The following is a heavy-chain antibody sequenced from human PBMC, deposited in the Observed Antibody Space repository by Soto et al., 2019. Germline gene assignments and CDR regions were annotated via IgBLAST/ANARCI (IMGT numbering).Heavy chain of an antibody. Sequence: VGSLRLSCAASGFTFSNAWMSWVRQAPGKGLEWVGRIKSKTDGGTTDYAAPVKGRFTISRDDSKNTLYLQMNSLKTEDTAVYYCTTSRNYYGFTYYFDYWGQGTLVTVSS. CDR3: TTSRNYYGFTYYFDY. CDR1: GFTFSNAW. CDR2: IKSKTDGGTT. V-gene: IGHV3-15*01. J-gene: IGHJ4*02. D-gene: IGHD3-10*01.